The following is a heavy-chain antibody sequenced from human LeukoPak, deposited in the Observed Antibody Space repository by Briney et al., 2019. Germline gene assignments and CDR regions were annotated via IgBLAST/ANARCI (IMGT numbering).Heavy chain of an antibody. J-gene: IGHJ4*02. D-gene: IGHD3-22*01. CDR3: AKAHEYYYDSSGYGY. Sequence: PGRSLRLSCAASGFTFSSYWMHWVRQAPGKGLVWVSRIISDGSITTYADSVKGRFTISRDNAKNTLYLQMNSLRAEDTAVYYCAKAHEYYYDSSGYGYWGQGTLVTVSS. CDR1: GFTFSSYW. V-gene: IGHV3-74*01. CDR2: IISDGSIT.